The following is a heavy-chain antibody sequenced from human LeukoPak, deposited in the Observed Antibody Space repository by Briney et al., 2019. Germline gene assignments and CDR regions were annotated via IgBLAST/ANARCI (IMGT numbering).Heavy chain of an antibody. Sequence: GGSLRLSCAVSGFTVSSNYMNWVRQAPGKGLEWVSVIYSGGSTYYADSVKGRFTISGDNSKNTLYLQMNSLRAEDTAVYYCARTSQYCSGGSCYNYYFDYWGRGTLVTVSS. J-gene: IGHJ4*02. CDR1: GFTVSSNY. CDR2: IYSGGST. V-gene: IGHV3-66*02. CDR3: ARTSQYCSGGSCYNYYFDY. D-gene: IGHD2-15*01.